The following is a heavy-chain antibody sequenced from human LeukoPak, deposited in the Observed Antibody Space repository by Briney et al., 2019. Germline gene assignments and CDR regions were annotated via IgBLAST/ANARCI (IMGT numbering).Heavy chain of an antibody. V-gene: IGHV3-48*01. CDR1: GLDFSTYS. CDR3: ARGDARSSSYYYYGMDV. CDR2: IDSSSSTI. D-gene: IGHD6-13*01. Sequence: GGSLRLSCAASGLDFSTYSMHWVRRAPGRGLEWLSYIDSSSSTIYYADSVKGRFTISRDNAKNSLYLQMNSLRAEDTAVFYCARGDARSSSYYYYGMDVWGLGTTVTVSS. J-gene: IGHJ6*02.